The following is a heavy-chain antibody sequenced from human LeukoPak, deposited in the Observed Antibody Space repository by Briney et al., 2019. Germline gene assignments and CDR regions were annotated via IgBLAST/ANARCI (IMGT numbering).Heavy chain of an antibody. V-gene: IGHV4-34*01. Sequence: PSETLSLTCAVYGGSFSGYYWSWIRQPPGKGLEWVGEINHSGSTNYNPSLKSRVTISVDTPKNQFSLKLSSVTAADTAVYYCARAPTLYCSGGSCYFDYWGQGTLVTVSS. D-gene: IGHD2-15*01. CDR2: INHSGST. CDR3: ARAPTLYCSGGSCYFDY. CDR1: GGSFSGYY. J-gene: IGHJ4*02.